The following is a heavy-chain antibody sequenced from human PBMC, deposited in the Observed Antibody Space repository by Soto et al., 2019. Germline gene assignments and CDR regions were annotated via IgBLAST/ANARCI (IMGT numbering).Heavy chain of an antibody. Sequence: ASVKVSFKASGYTFTSYAMHWVRQAPGQRLEWMGWINAGNGNTKYSQKFQGRVTITRDTSASTAYMELSSLRSEDTAVYYCARDPLGFGDFWSGYYSGAGYGMDVWGQGTTVTVSS. J-gene: IGHJ6*02. D-gene: IGHD3-3*01. CDR1: GYTFTSYA. CDR2: INAGNGNT. CDR3: ARDPLGFGDFWSGYYSGAGYGMDV. V-gene: IGHV1-3*01.